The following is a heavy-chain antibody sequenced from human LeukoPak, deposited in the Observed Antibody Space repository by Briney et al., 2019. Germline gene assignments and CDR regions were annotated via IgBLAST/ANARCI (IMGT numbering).Heavy chain of an antibody. D-gene: IGHD6-13*01. V-gene: IGHV3-64*01. J-gene: IGHJ6*03. CDR1: GFTFSSYA. Sequence: GGPLRLSCAASGFTFSSYAMHWVRQAPGKGLEYVSAISSNGGSTYYANSVKGRFTISRDNSKNTLYLQMGSLRAEDMAVYYCARGAGISSSWYGDYYMDVWGKGTTVTVSS. CDR2: ISSNGGST. CDR3: ARGAGISSSWYGDYYMDV.